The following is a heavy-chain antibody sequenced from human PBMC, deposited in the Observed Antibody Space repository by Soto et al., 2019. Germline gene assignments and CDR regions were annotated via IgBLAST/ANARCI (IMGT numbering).Heavy chain of an antibody. CDR3: ARPPYYYDNSRYVFGMDV. J-gene: IGHJ6*02. Sequence: QVQLVQSGAEVKKSGASVKVSCKASGYSFTSYDINWVRQATGQGLEWMGWMNPNSGNTGYAQKFQDRVTMTRDTSVSTAYLELRSLRSEDTAVYYCARPPYYYDNSRYVFGMDVWGQGTTVTVSS. D-gene: IGHD3-22*01. CDR1: GYSFTSYD. V-gene: IGHV1-8*01. CDR2: MNPNSGNT.